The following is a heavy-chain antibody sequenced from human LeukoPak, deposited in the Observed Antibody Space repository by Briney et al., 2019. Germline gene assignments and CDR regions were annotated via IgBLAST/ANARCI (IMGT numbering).Heavy chain of an antibody. Sequence: GRSLRLSCAASGFTFDDYAMHWVRQAPGKGLEWVSGISWNSGSIGYADSVKGRFTISRDNAKNSLYLQMNSLRAEDTALHYCAKDRFGMTTVTSALDYWGQGTLVTVSS. D-gene: IGHD4-4*01. CDR3: AKDRFGMTTVTSALDY. CDR1: GFTFDDYA. V-gene: IGHV3-9*01. CDR2: ISWNSGSI. J-gene: IGHJ4*02.